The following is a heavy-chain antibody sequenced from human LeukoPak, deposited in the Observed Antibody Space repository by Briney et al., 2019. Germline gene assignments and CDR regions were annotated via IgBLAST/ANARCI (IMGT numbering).Heavy chain of an antibody. V-gene: IGHV1-24*01. D-gene: IGHD5-12*01. J-gene: IGHJ3*02. Sequence: ASVKVSCKASGYTFSGDYMHWVRQAPGQGLEWMGGFDPEDGETIYAQKFQGRVTMTEDTSTDTAYMELSSLRSEDTAVYYCATDRPGIVATIDAFDIWGQGTMVTVSS. CDR2: FDPEDGET. CDR1: GYTFSGDY. CDR3: ATDRPGIVATIDAFDI.